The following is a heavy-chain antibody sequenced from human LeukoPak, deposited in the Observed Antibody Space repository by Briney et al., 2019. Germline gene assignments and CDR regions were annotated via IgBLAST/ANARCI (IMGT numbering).Heavy chain of an antibody. J-gene: IGHJ3*02. CDR1: GYTFSVYY. V-gene: IGHV1-2*02. CDR2: INANSGGT. Sequence: ASVKVSCKASGYTFSVYYMHWVRQAPGQGLEWVGWINANSGGTKYAQKFQERVTMTRDTSGSTAYMELSRLSFDDAAVYYCARYLSAPYDAFDIWGQGTMVTVSS. D-gene: IGHD6-6*01. CDR3: ARYLSAPYDAFDI.